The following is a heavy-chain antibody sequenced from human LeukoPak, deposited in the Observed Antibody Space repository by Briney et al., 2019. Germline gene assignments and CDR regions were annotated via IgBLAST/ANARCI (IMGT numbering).Heavy chain of an antibody. CDR1: GYSFTSYW. Sequence: LXISCKGSGYSFTSYWIGWVRPMPXKGLEWMGMIYPGESDTRYSPSFQGQVTISADKSISTAYLQLSILKASDTAMYYCARKYRWHWYFDLWGRGTLVTVSS. D-gene: IGHD5-24*01. V-gene: IGHV5-51*01. CDR2: IYPGESDT. J-gene: IGHJ2*01. CDR3: ARKYRWHWYFDL.